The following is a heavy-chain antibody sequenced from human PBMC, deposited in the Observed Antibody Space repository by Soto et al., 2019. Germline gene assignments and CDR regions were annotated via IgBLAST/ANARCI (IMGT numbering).Heavy chain of an antibody. CDR3: AKGGRGTYYYYYGMDV. J-gene: IGHJ6*02. V-gene: IGHV3-30*18. CDR1: GFTFSSYG. Sequence: ESVGGVVQPGRSLRLSCAASGFTFSSYGMHWVRQAPGKGLEWVAVISYDGSNKYYADSVKGRFTISRDNSKNTLYLQMNSLRAEDTAVYYCAKGGRGTYYYYYGMDVWGQGTTVTVSS. CDR2: ISYDGSNK. D-gene: IGHD1-1*01.